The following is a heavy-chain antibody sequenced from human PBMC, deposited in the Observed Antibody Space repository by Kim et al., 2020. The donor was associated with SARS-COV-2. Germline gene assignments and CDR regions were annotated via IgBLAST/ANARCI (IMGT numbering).Heavy chain of an antibody. V-gene: IGHV4-4*07. J-gene: IGHJ3*02. Sequence: SETLSLTCTVSGGSISSYYWSWIRQPAGKGLEWIGRIYTSGSTNYNPSLKSRVTMSVDTSKNQFSLKLSSVTAADTAVYYCARDLPGIAAAGYHDAFDIWGQGTMVTVSS. CDR2: IYTSGST. D-gene: IGHD6-13*01. CDR1: GGSISSYY. CDR3: ARDLPGIAAAGYHDAFDI.